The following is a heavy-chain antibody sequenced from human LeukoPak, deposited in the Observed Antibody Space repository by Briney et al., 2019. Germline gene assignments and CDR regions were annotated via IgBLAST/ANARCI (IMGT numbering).Heavy chain of an antibody. Sequence: SVKVFCKASGYTFTSYGISWVRQAPGQGLEWMGGIIPIFGTANYAQKFQGRVTITADESTSTAYMELSSLRSEDTAVYYCARPRDGYSYYYYGMDVWGQGTTVTVSS. CDR1: GYTFTSYG. D-gene: IGHD5-24*01. J-gene: IGHJ6*02. CDR2: IIPIFGTA. V-gene: IGHV1-69*13. CDR3: ARPRDGYSYYYYGMDV.